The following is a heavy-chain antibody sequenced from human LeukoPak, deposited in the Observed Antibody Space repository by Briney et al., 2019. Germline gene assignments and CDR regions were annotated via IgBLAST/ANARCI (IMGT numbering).Heavy chain of an antibody. CDR2: ISPRGTDT. D-gene: IGHD3-10*01. CDR1: GFTFNSYA. CDR3: AKRGGYETMAAFDY. Sequence: GGPLRLSCAASGFTFNSYAMSWVRQAPGKGLEWVSAISPRGTDTYYADSVKGRFTISRDNSKNTLYLQMSSLRAEDSAVYYCAKRGGYETMAAFDYWGQGTLVTVSS. J-gene: IGHJ4*02. V-gene: IGHV3-23*01.